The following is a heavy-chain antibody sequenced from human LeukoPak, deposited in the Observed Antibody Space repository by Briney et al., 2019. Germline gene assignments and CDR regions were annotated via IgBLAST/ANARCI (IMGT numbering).Heavy chain of an antibody. CDR1: GLTFRSYS. CDR2: ISASGGET. J-gene: IGHJ4*02. V-gene: IGHV3-23*01. CDR3: AKDAAGPEY. Sequence: GGSLRLSCVVSGLTFRSYSMTWVRQAPGKGLEWVSGISASGGETWYPDSVKGRFTISRDNSKNTLFLQMNSLRVEDTAIYYCAKDAAGPEYWGQGTTVTVSS. D-gene: IGHD6-13*01.